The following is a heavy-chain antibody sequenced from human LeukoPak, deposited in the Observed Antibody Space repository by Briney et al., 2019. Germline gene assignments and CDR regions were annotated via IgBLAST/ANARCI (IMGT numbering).Heavy chain of an antibody. Sequence: SQTLSLTCTVSGGSISSYYWSWIRQPPGKGLEWIGYIYYSGSTNYNPSLKSRVTISVDTSKNQFSLKLSSVTAADTAVYYCARLVYDILTGYSFDYWGQGTLVTVSS. CDR3: ARLVYDILTGYSFDY. D-gene: IGHD3-9*01. J-gene: IGHJ4*02. V-gene: IGHV4-59*08. CDR2: IYYSGST. CDR1: GGSISSYY.